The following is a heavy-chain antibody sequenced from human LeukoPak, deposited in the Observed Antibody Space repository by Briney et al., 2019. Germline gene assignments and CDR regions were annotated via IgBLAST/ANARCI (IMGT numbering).Heavy chain of an antibody. J-gene: IGHJ4*02. V-gene: IGHV3-64D*06. Sequence: GGSLRLSCSASGFTFRSYAMHWVRQAPGKGLEYVSAISGNGDSTYYADSVKGTFTISRDNSKNTLYLQKSSLRAEDTAVYYCVKGGIAAADNYFDYWGQGTLVTVSS. CDR1: GFTFRSYA. CDR3: VKGGIAAADNYFDY. D-gene: IGHD6-13*01. CDR2: ISGNGDST.